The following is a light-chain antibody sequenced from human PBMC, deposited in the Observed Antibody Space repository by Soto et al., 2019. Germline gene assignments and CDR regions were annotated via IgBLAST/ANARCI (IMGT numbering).Light chain of an antibody. Sequence: DIQMTQSPSTLSASVGDRVTITCRAIQSISSWLAWYQQKPGKAPKLLIYQASSLESGVPSRFSGSGSGTEVTLTISSLQPDDFATYYCQQYNSYSPWTFGQGTKVEIK. CDR3: QQYNSYSPWT. V-gene: IGKV1-5*03. CDR2: QAS. CDR1: QSISSW. J-gene: IGKJ1*01.